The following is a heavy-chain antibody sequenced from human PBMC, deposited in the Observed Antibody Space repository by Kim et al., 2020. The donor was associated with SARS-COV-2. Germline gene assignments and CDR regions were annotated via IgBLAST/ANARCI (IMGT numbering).Heavy chain of an antibody. Sequence: SETLSLTCTVSGGSISSYYWSWIRQPPGKGLEWIGYIYYSGSTNYNPSLKSRVTISVDTSKNQFSLKLSSVTAADTAVYYCARFGLTPLTTRVDAFDIWGQGTMVTVSS. CDR3: ARFGLTPLTTRVDAFDI. V-gene: IGHV4-59*01. CDR2: IYYSGST. D-gene: IGHD3-9*01. J-gene: IGHJ3*02. CDR1: GGSISSYY.